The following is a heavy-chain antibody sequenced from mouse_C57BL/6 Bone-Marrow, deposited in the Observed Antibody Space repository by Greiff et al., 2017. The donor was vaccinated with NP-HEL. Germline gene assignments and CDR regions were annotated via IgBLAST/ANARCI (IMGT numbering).Heavy chain of an antibody. J-gene: IGHJ4*01. CDR2: IYPGSGST. Sequence: QVQLQQPGAELVKPGASVKMSCKASGYTFTSYWITWVKQRPGQGLEWIGDIYPGSGSTNYNEKFKSKATLTVDTSSSTAYMQRSSLTSEDSAVYYCARRSNWESPPYYAMDYWGQGTSVTVSS. CDR1: GYTFTSYW. V-gene: IGHV1-55*01. D-gene: IGHD4-1*01. CDR3: ARRSNWESPPYYAMDY.